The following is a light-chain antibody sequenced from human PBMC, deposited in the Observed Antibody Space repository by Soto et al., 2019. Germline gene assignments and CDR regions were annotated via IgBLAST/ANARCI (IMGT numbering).Light chain of an antibody. J-gene: IGKJ4*01. V-gene: IGKV2-28*01. CDR1: QSLLHSNGYNY. CDR2: LGL. Sequence: DIVMTQSPLSLPVTPGEPASISCRSSQSLLHSNGYNYLDLYLQKPGQSPQLLIYLGLSRSSGVPERLSGSGSGTDFTLKISRVEAEDVGGYYCQQRADWPISFGGGTKV. CDR3: QQRADWPIS.